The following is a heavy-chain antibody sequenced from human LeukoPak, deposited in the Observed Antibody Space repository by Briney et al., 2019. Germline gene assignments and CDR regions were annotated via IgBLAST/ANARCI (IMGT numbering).Heavy chain of an antibody. Sequence: GGSLRLSCAASGFTFNHYWMTWVRQAPGKGLEWVANINQDGSAQYYVDSVKGRFTISRDNAKSSLYLQMNSLRAEDTAVYYCARSARWGQGTLVTVSS. CDR3: ARSAR. J-gene: IGHJ4*02. CDR2: INQDGSAQ. V-gene: IGHV3-7*01. CDR1: GFTFNHYW.